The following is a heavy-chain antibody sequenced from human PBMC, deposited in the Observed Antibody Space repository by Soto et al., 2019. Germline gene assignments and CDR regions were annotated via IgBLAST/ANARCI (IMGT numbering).Heavy chain of an antibody. D-gene: IGHD1-26*01. Sequence: SVKISCKASGGTFSSYAISWVRQAPGQGLEWMGGIIPIFGTANYAQKFQGRVTITADESTSTAYMELSSLRSEDTAVYYCARAGGSTGDFDYWGQGTLVTVSS. CDR1: GGTFSSYA. J-gene: IGHJ4*02. V-gene: IGHV1-69*13. CDR3: ARAGGSTGDFDY. CDR2: IIPIFGTA.